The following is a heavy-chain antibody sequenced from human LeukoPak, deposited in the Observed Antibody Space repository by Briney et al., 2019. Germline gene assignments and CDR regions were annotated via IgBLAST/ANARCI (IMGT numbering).Heavy chain of an antibody. J-gene: IGHJ6*03. CDR2: ISTSSSYI. D-gene: IGHD6-6*01. CDR3: ARDGGSSSYYYYYYYMDV. Sequence: GGSLRLSCAASGFTFSSYSMNWVRQAPGKGLEWVSCISTSSSYIYYADSVKGRFTISRDNAKNSLYLQMNSLRAEDTAVYYCARDGGSSSYYYYYYYMDVWGKGTTVTVSS. V-gene: IGHV3-21*01. CDR1: GFTFSSYS.